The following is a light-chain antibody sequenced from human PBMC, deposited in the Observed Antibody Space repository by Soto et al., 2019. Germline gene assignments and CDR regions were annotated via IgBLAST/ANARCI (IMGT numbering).Light chain of an antibody. V-gene: IGKV1-5*01. CDR3: QQYNSPT. CDR2: DAS. J-gene: IGKJ5*01. CDR1: QSISSW. Sequence: DIQMTQSPSTLSASVGDRVTITCRASQSISSWLAWYQQKPGKAPKLLIYDASSLESGVPSRFSGSGSGTESTLTISSLQPDDFATYYCQQYNSPTFGQGTRLEIK.